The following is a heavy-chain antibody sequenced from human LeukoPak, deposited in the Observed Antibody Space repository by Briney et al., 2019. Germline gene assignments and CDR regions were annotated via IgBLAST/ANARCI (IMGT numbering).Heavy chain of an antibody. D-gene: IGHD3-16*02. CDR3: ARHNYDYVWGSYRYYFDY. V-gene: IGHV4-34*01. CDR1: GGSFSGYY. J-gene: IGHJ4*02. CDR2: INHSGST. Sequence: KSSETLSLTCAVYGGSFSGYYWSWIRQPPGKGLEWIGEINHSGSTNYNPSLKSRVTISVDTSKNQFSLKLSSVTAADTAVYYCARHNYDYVWGSYRYYFDYWGQGTLVTVSS.